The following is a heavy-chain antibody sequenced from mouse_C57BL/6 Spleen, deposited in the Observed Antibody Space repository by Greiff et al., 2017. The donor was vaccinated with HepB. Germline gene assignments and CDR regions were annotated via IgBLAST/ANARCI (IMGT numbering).Heavy chain of an antibody. CDR1: GYTFTSYW. V-gene: IGHV1-53*01. J-gene: IGHJ4*01. Sequence: QVQLQQPGTELVKPGASVKLSCKASGYTFTSYWMHWVKQRPGQGLEWIGNINPSNGGTNYNEKFKSKATLTVDKSSSTAYMQLSSLTSEDSAAYYCARERIYYYGSRNAMDYWGQGTSVTVSS. D-gene: IGHD1-1*01. CDR3: ARERIYYYGSRNAMDY. CDR2: INPSNGGT.